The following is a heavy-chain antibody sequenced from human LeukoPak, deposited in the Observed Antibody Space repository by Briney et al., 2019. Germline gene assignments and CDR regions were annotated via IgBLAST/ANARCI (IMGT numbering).Heavy chain of an antibody. V-gene: IGHV4-39*01. CDR3: ARNYGGTKDY. CDR2: IYYSGST. D-gene: IGHD4-23*01. CDR1: GGSISSSSYY. J-gene: IGHJ4*02. Sequence: SETLSLTCTVSGGSISSSSYYWGWIRQPPGKGLEWIGSIYYSGSTYYNPSLKSRVTISVDTSKNQFFLKLSSVTAADTAVYYCARNYGGTKDYWGQGTLVTVSS.